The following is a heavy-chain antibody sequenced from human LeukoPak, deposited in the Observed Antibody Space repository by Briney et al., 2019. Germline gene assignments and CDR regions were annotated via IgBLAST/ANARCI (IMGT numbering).Heavy chain of an antibody. J-gene: IGHJ4*02. D-gene: IGHD1-26*01. CDR3: ARDKVVGATHFDY. V-gene: IGHV3-48*01. Sequence: PGGSLRLSCAASGFTFSSYSMNWVRQAPGKGLEWVSYISSSSTIYYADSVKGRFTISRDNAKNSLYLQMNSLRAEDTAVYYCARDKVVGATHFDYWGQGTLVTVSS. CDR1: GFTFSSYS. CDR2: ISSSSTI.